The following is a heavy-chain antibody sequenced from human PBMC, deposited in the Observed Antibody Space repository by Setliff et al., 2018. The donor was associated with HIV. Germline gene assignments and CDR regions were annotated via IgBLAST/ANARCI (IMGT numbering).Heavy chain of an antibody. D-gene: IGHD3-22*01. J-gene: IGHJ4*02. V-gene: IGHV3-23*01. CDR2: ISGSGGST. CDR1: GLTFSDYW. Sequence: LRLSCAASGLTFSDYWMSWVRQAPGKGLEWVSAISGSGGSTYYADSVKGRFTISRDNSKNTLYLQMNSLRVEDTAVYYCARETMYDSRGYLSHYFDYWGQGTPVTVSS. CDR3: ARETMYDSRGYLSHYFDY.